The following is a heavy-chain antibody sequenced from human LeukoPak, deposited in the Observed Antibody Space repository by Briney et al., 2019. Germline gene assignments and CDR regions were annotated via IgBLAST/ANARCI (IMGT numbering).Heavy chain of an antibody. CDR1: GFTFSSYW. J-gene: IGHJ4*02. Sequence: GGSLRLSCAAPGFTFSSYWMSWVRQAPGKGLEWVANIKQDGSEKYYVDSVKGRFTISRDNAKNSLYLQMNSLRAEDTAVYYCAREQRGSPRTYWGQGTLVTVSS. D-gene: IGHD6-19*01. CDR2: IKQDGSEK. V-gene: IGHV3-7*01. CDR3: AREQRGSPRTY.